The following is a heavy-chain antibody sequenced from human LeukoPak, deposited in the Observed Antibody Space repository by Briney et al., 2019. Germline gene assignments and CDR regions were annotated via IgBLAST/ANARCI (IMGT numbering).Heavy chain of an antibody. CDR2: INWNGGST. CDR3: ARDRGLTGTNDAFDI. CDR1: GFTFDDYG. Sequence: GGSLRLSRAASGFTFDDYGMSWVRQAPGKGLEWVSGINWNGGSTGYADSVKGRFTISRDNAKNSLYLQMNSLRAEDTALYYCARDRGLTGTNDAFDIWGQGTMVTVSS. D-gene: IGHD1-20*01. J-gene: IGHJ3*02. V-gene: IGHV3-20*04.